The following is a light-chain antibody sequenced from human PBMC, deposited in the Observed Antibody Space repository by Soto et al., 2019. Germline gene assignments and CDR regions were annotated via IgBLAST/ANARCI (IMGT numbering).Light chain of an antibody. CDR1: QSFSSY. J-gene: IGKJ1*01. Sequence: DIQMTQSPSALSSYLGYRVTITCRASQSFSSYLNWYQQKPGKAPKLLIYAAYSLQSGVPSRFSGSGSGTDFTLTTSSLQPEDFATYYCQQSYSTPWTFGQGTKVEIK. CDR3: QQSYSTPWT. CDR2: AAY. V-gene: IGKV1-39*01.